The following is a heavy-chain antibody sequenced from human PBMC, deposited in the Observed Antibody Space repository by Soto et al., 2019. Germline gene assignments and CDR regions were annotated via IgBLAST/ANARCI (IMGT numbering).Heavy chain of an antibody. Sequence: SATLSLTCTVSGGSVSRSSYHWSWIRQPPGKELEWVGYSYYTGSTNYNPSIKTRVTISVDTSKNQFSLKLSSVTAAATAVYYCARLRRDIVVVAALYLDHWGQGTLHTISS. V-gene: IGHV4-61*01. D-gene: IGHD2-2*01. CDR1: GGSVSRSSYH. CDR3: ARLRRDIVVVAALYLDH. CDR2: SYYTGST. J-gene: IGHJ4*02.